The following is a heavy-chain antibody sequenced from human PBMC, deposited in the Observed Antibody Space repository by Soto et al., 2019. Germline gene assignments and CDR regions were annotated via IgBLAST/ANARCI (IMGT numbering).Heavy chain of an antibody. CDR1: GFTFTTYG. V-gene: IGHV1-18*01. CDR3: ARGGRYGMDV. J-gene: IGHJ6*02. Sequence: QVQLVQSGAEVKKPGASVKVSCKASGFTFTTYGFTWVRQAPGQGLEWMGWISAYNGNTNYAQKFQGRVTMTTDTSTSTVYLELRILTSDDTAGYYCARGGRYGMDVWGQWTTVTLSS. CDR2: ISAYNGNT. D-gene: IGHD3-10*01.